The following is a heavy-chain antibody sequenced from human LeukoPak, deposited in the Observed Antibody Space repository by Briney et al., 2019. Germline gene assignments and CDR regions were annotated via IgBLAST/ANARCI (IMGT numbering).Heavy chain of an antibody. V-gene: IGHV3-49*03. CDR3: TTQRRRGATTSSWYFDL. D-gene: IGHD1-26*01. CDR1: GFTFGDYA. J-gene: IGHJ2*01. Sequence: GGSLRLSCTASGFTFGDYAMSWFRPAPGKGLEWVGFIRSKAYGGTTEYAASVKGRFTISRDDSKSIAYLQMNSLKTEDTAVYYCTTQRRRGATTSSWYFDLWGRGTLVTVSS. CDR2: IRSKAYGGTT.